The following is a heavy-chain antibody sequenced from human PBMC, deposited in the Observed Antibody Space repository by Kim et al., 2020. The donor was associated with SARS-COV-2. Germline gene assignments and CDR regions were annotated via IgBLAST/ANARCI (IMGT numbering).Heavy chain of an antibody. J-gene: IGHJ5*02. D-gene: IGHD3-10*01. CDR1: GYTFTSYY. Sequence: ASVKVSCKASGYTFTSYYMHWVRQAPGQGLEWMGIINPSGGNTSYAQKFQGRVTMTRDTSTSTVYMELSSLRSEDTAVYYCATEGGNGSGRVVTWGQGTLVTGSS. CDR2: INPSGGNT. V-gene: IGHV1-46*03. CDR3: ATEGGNGSGRVVT.